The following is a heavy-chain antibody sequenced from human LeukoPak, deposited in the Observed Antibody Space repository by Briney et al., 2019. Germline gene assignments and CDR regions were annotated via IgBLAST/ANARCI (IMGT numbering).Heavy chain of an antibody. CDR1: GGSISSSSYY. J-gene: IGHJ5*02. Sequence: PSETLSLTCTVSGGSISSSSYYWGWIRQPPGKGLEWIGSIYYSGSTYYNPSLKSRVTISVDTSKNQFSLKLSSVTAADTAVYYCARHPDDYVWGSYRPNWFDPWGQGTLVTASS. CDR3: ARHPDDYVWGSYRPNWFDP. V-gene: IGHV4-39*01. D-gene: IGHD3-16*02. CDR2: IYYSGST.